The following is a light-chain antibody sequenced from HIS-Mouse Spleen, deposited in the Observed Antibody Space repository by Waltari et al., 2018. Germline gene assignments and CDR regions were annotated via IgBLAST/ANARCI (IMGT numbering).Light chain of an antibody. V-gene: IGLV1-44*01. J-gene: IGLJ1*01. CDR3: AAWDDSLNGYV. CDR2: SNN. Sequence: QSVLTQPPSASGTPGQRVTISCSGSRSNIGSNTLHCYQQLPGTAPKLLIYSNNQRPSGVPDRFSGSKSGTSASLAISGLQSEDEADYYCAAWDDSLNGYVFGTGTKVTVL. CDR1: RSNIGSNT.